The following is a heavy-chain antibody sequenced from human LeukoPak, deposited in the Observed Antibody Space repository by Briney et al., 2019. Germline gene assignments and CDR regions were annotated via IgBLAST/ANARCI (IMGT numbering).Heavy chain of an antibody. CDR3: ARIGSRDGYNPALDY. CDR1: GGSFSGYY. Sequence: SETLSLTCAVYGGSFSGYYWSWIRQPPGKGLEWIGEINHSGSTNYNPSLKSRVTISVDTSKNQVSLKLRPVNAADTAVYYCARIGSRDGYNPALDYWGQGTLVTVSS. D-gene: IGHD5-24*01. J-gene: IGHJ4*02. CDR2: INHSGST. V-gene: IGHV4-34*01.